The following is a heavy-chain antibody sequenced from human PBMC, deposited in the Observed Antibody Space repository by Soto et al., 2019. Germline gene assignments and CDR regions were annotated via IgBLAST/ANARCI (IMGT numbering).Heavy chain of an antibody. CDR2: INSDGSST. J-gene: IGHJ4*02. V-gene: IGHV3-74*01. Sequence: GRSLRLSCAASGFTFSSYWMHWVRQAPGKGLVWVSRINSDGSSTSYADSVKGRFTISRDNAKNTLYLQMNSLRAEDTAVYYCARDRFYYDYVWGSSLDYWGQGNLVTVS. D-gene: IGHD3-16*01. CDR3: ARDRFYYDYVWGSSLDY. CDR1: GFTFSSYW.